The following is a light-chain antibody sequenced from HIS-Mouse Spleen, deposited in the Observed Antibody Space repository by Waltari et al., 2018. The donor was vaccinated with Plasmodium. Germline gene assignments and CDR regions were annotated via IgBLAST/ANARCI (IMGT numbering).Light chain of an antibody. V-gene: IGLV2-8*01. J-gene: IGLJ2*01. CDR2: EVT. Sequence: QSALTQPPSASGSPGQSVTISCTGTSSDVGGYHYVSWYQQHPGKPPQLMIYEVTKRPSGVPDRFSGSKSGNTASLTVSGLQAEDEADYYCSSYAGSNNLVFGGGTKLTVL. CDR3: SSYAGSNNLV. CDR1: SSDVGGYHY.